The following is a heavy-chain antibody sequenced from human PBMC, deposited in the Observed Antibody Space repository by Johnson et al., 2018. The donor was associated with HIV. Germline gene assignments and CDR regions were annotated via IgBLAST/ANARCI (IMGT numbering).Heavy chain of an antibody. Sequence: QVQLVESGGGVVQPGRSLRLSCAASGFTFSDYAMHWVRQAPGKGLEWVAVISYDGSNKYYADSVKGRFTISRDNSKNTLYLQMNSLRAEDTAVYYCAKDRGYGGNLDAFDIWGQGTMVTVSS. V-gene: IGHV3-30-3*01. D-gene: IGHD4-23*01. CDR2: ISYDGSNK. CDR1: GFTFSDYA. CDR3: AKDRGYGGNLDAFDI. J-gene: IGHJ3*02.